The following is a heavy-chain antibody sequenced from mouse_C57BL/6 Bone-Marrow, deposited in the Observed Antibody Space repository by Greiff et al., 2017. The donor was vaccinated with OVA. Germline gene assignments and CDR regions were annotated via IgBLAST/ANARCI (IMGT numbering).Heavy chain of an antibody. CDR2: ISDGGSYT. CDR3: ARDDYGSSWFAD. D-gene: IGHD2-2*01. Sequence: EVMLVESGGGLVKPGGSLKLSCAASGFTFSSYAMSWVRQTPEKRLEWVATISDGGSYTNYTDNVKGRFTISRDNAKNNLYLQMSHLKSEDTAMYYCARDDYGSSWFADWGQGTLVTVSA. V-gene: IGHV5-4*01. CDR1: GFTFSSYA. J-gene: IGHJ3*01.